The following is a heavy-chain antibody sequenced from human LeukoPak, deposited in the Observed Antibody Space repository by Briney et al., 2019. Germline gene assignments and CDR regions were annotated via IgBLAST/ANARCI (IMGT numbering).Heavy chain of an antibody. D-gene: IGHD3-3*01. CDR1: GFTFLHYG. V-gene: IGHV3-23*01. CDR2: SGGGRDGT. J-gene: IGHJ4*02. CDR3: ARTPLRFLARSSMGASYFDF. Sequence: GGSLRLSCAASGFTFLHYGMSWVRQAPGKGLEWVSASGGGRDGTFYEDSVKGRFTISRDDSENTLYLQLNNLRAEDTAVYYCARTPLRFLARSSMGASYFDFWGRGTLVTVSS.